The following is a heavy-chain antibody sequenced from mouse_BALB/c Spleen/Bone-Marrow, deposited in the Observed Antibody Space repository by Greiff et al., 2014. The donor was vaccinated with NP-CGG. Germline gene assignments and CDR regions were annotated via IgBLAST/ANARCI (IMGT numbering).Heavy chain of an antibody. D-gene: IGHD1-1*02. CDR3: ARGLWYY. Sequence: VQLQQPGPELVMPGASVKISCKTSGYTFTDYTIYRVKQSHGKSLEWIGRINPNNGGTNYNQKFKDKATLTLDKSSSTAYMELRSLTSEDSAVYYCARGLWYYWGQGTTLTVSS. V-gene: IGHV1-18*01. CDR1: GYTFTDYT. CDR2: INPNNGGT. J-gene: IGHJ2*01.